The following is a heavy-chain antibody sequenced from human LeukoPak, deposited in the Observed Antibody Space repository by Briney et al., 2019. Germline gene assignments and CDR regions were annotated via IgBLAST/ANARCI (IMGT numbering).Heavy chain of an antibody. CDR2: INPNSGGT. CDR3: ARELSYSSSWYVY. D-gene: IGHD6-13*01. CDR1: GYTFTSYY. V-gene: IGHV1-2*02. Sequence: ASVKVSCKASGYTFTSYYLYWVRQAPGQGLEWMGWINPNSGGTNYAQKFQGRVTMTRDTSISTAYMELSRLRSDDTAVYYCARELSYSSSWYVYWGQGTLVTVSS. J-gene: IGHJ4*02.